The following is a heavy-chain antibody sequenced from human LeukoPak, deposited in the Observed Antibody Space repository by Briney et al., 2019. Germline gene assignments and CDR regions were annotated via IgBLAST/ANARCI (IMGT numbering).Heavy chain of an antibody. CDR1: GFTFSSYS. Sequence: GGSLRLSCAASGFTFSSYSMNWVRQAPGKGLEWVSSISSSSIYIYYADSVKGRFTISRDNAKNSLYLQMNSLRAEDTAVYYCARLHHFDYWGQGTLVTVSS. CDR3: ARLHHFDY. V-gene: IGHV3-21*01. CDR2: ISSSSIYI. J-gene: IGHJ4*02.